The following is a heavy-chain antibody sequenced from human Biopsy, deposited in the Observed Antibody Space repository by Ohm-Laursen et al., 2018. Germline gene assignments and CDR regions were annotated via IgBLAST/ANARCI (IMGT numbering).Heavy chain of an antibody. Sequence: AASVMVSCKASRYTFNGDYIHWVRPAPRQGLEGMGWIDPKYGDTKFPQKFQGRVTMTRDTSNSTIDMDLSSLRSDDRAVYYFAKDLLAWLEPSWGQGPLVIVSS. D-gene: IGHD3-3*01. CDR3: AKDLLAWLEPS. CDR1: RYTFNGDY. CDR2: IDPKYGDT. V-gene: IGHV1-2*02. J-gene: IGHJ4*02.